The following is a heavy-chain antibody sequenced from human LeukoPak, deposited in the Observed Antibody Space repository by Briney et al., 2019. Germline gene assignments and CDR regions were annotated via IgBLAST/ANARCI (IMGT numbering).Heavy chain of an antibody. V-gene: IGHV4-59*01. Sequence: SETLSLTCTVSGGSISSFYWSWIRQPPGKGLEWIGYIYYSGSTNYNPSLKSRVTISVDTSKNQFSLKLSSVTAADTAVYYCARPGSYYYDGRGGFDIWGQGTMVTVSS. CDR3: ARPGSYYYDGRGGFDI. CDR1: GGSISSFY. J-gene: IGHJ3*02. CDR2: IYYSGST. D-gene: IGHD3-22*01.